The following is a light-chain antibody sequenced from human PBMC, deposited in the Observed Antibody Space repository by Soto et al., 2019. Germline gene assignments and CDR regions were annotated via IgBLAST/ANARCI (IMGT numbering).Light chain of an antibody. CDR3: QQFNSYPWT. CDR2: DAS. V-gene: IGKV1-5*01. Sequence: DIQMTQSPSTLSASAGDRVTITCRASQSISSWLAWYQQKPGKVPKLLIFDASNLESGVPSRFSGSGSGTEFPLTLRRPQPDYFSSYYCQQFNSYPWTFGQGTKVEIK. CDR1: QSISSW. J-gene: IGKJ1*01.